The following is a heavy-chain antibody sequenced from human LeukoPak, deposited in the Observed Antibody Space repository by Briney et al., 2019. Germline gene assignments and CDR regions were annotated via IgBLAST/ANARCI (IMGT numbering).Heavy chain of an antibody. Sequence: GGSLRLSCAASGFTFSSYSMNWVRQAPGKGLEWVSSISSSSSYTYYADSVKGRFTISRDNAKNSLYLQMNSLRAEDTAVYYCARVPTYCGGDCLDIWGQGTMVTVSS. CDR2: ISSSSSYT. CDR3: ARVPTYCGGDCLDI. V-gene: IGHV3-21*01. CDR1: GFTFSSYS. J-gene: IGHJ3*02. D-gene: IGHD2-21*02.